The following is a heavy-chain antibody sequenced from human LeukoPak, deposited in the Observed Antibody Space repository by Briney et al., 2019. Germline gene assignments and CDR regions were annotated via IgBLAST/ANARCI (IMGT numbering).Heavy chain of an antibody. Sequence: SGPTLVNPTPALTLTCTFSGFSLSTSGVGVGWIPQPPGKALESLELIYLDDDKSYSPSMNSRLTITKDIYKNQVVLRMTYMDPVYIATYYCAHDSVNYGSGSYYPGDWFDPWGQGTPVTVSS. J-gene: IGHJ5*02. D-gene: IGHD3-10*01. V-gene: IGHV2-5*02. CDR3: AHDSVNYGSGSYYPGDWFDP. CDR1: GFSLSTSGVG. CDR2: IYLDDDK.